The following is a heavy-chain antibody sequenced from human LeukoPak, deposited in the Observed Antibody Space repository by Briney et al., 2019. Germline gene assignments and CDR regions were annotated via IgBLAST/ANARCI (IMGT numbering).Heavy chain of an antibody. CDR1: GFTFSSYA. CDR2: ISGSGGST. D-gene: IGHD6-19*01. V-gene: IGHV3-23*01. J-gene: IGHJ4*02. CDR3: AKHPLAAVAGQFDY. Sequence: GGSLRLSCAASGFTFSSYAMSWVRQAPGKGLEWVSAISGSGGSTYYADSVKGRFTISRDNSKNTQYLQMNSLRAEDTAVYYCAKHPLAAVAGQFDYWGQGTLVTVSS.